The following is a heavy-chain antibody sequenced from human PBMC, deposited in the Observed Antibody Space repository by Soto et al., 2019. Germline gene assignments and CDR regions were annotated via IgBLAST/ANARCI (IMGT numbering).Heavy chain of an antibody. CDR1: GYTFTSYD. CDR3: ARAGGMVRGVLLPDY. CDR2: MNPNSGNT. J-gene: IGHJ4*02. V-gene: IGHV1-8*01. Sequence: QVQLVQSGAEVKKPGASVKVSCKASGYTFTSYDINWVRQATGQGLEWMGWMNPNSGNTGYAQKFHGSFTMTRNTSISTADMELSSLRSEDTAVYYCARAGGMVRGVLLPDYWGQGTLVTVSS. D-gene: IGHD3-10*01.